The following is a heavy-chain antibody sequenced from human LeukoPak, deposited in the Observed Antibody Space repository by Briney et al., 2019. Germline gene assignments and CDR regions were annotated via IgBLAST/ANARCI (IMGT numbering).Heavy chain of an antibody. CDR1: GFTFSSYS. V-gene: IGHV3-48*01. Sequence: GGSLRLSCAASGFTFSSYSMNWVRQAPGKGLEWVSYISSSSSTIYYADSVKGRFTISRDNAKNSLYLQMNSLRAEDTAVYYCAREVYYDAGTMDVWGKGTTVTVSS. D-gene: IGHD3-22*01. J-gene: IGHJ6*04. CDR2: ISSSSSTI. CDR3: AREVYYDAGTMDV.